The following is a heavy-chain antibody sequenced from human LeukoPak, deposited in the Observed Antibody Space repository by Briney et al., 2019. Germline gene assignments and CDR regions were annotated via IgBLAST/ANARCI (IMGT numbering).Heavy chain of an antibody. J-gene: IGHJ4*02. V-gene: IGHV3-7*01. Sequence: PGGSLRLSCAASGFTFRSYWMSWVRQAPGKGLEWVANIKQDGSEKYYVDSVKGRFTISRDNAKNSLYLQMNSLRAEDTAVYYCARDKFGYYYDSSGYYPPDYWGQGTLVTVSS. D-gene: IGHD3-22*01. CDR3: ARDKFGYYYDSSGYYPPDY. CDR2: IKQDGSEK. CDR1: GFTFRSYW.